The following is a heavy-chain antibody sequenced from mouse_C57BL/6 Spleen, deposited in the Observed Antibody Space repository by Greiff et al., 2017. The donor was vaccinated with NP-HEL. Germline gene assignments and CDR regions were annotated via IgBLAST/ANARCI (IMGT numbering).Heavy chain of an antibody. CDR3: TRTYDDYGGYYFDY. D-gene: IGHD2-4*01. CDR2: IDPNSGGT. V-gene: IGHV1-72*01. CDR1: GYTFTSYW. J-gene: IGHJ2*01. Sequence: VQLQQPGAELVKPGASVKLSCKASGYTFTSYWMHWVKQRPGRGLEWIGRIDPNSGGTTYNEKFKSKATLTVDTPSSTAYMPLSSLTSEDSAVYSSTRTYDDYGGYYFDYWGQGTTLTVSS.